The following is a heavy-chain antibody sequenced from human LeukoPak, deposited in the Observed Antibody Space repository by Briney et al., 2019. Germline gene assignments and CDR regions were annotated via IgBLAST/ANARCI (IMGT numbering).Heavy chain of an antibody. Sequence: GGSLRLSCAASRFTFSSYSMNWVRQAPGKGLEWVSSISSSGSYIYYADSVKGRFTISRDNAKNSLYLQMNSLRAEDTAVYYCARVPGDYWGQGTLVTVSS. CDR2: ISSSGSYI. J-gene: IGHJ4*02. CDR1: RFTFSSYS. CDR3: ARVPGDY. V-gene: IGHV3-21*01.